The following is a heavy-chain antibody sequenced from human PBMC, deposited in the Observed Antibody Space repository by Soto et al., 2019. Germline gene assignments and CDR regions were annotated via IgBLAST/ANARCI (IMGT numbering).Heavy chain of an antibody. J-gene: IGHJ4*02. CDR1: GGTFNSYA. CDR2: IIPIFGTA. V-gene: IGHV1-69*12. Sequence: QVQLVQSGAEVKKPGSSVKVSCKASGGTFNSYAINWVRQAPGQGLEWMGGIIPIFGTATYAQKYQGRVTISADESTSPAYMELSRVRFEDKAVSCCATGSGSCLGDDYWGQAAVVPVSS. CDR3: ATGSGSCLGDDY. D-gene: IGHD1-26*01.